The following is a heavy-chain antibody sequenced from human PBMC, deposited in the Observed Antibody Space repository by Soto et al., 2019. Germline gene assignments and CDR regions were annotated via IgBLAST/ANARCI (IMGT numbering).Heavy chain of an antibody. J-gene: IGHJ5*02. CDR3: ATDSTLTGTTLP. Sequence: QVQLQESGPGLVKPSQTLSLTCTVSGGSISSGGYYWSWIRQHPGKGLEWIGYIYYSGSTYYNPCLKSRVSISVDTSKNQFSLKLSSVTAADSAVYYCATDSTLTGTTLPWGQGTLVTVSS. V-gene: IGHV4-31*03. CDR2: IYYSGST. CDR1: GGSISSGGYY. D-gene: IGHD1-20*01.